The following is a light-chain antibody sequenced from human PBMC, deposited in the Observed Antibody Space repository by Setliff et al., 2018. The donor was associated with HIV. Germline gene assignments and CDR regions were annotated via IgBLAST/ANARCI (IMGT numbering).Light chain of an antibody. CDR1: SSDVGAYNY. Sequence: QSALTQPASVSGSPGQLITISCTGTSSDVGAYNYVSWYQQHPGKAPQLLIYEVTNRPSGVSNRFSGSKSGNTASLTVSGLQAEDEADYFCSSYAGSNIYVFGTGTKVTVL. J-gene: IGLJ1*01. CDR2: EVT. CDR3: SSYAGSNIYV. V-gene: IGLV2-14*01.